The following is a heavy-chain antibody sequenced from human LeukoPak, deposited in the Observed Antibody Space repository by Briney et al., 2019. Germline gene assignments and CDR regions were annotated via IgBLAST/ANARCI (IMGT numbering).Heavy chain of an antibody. CDR3: AKVARDYWYFDL. J-gene: IGHJ2*01. V-gene: IGHV3-64*04. CDR1: GFTFSTYA. Sequence: GGSLRLSCSASGFTFSTYAMHWVRQAPGKGLEYVSAISRNGGRTYYADSVKGRFTISRDNSKNTLYLQMNSLRAEDTAVYYCAKVARDYWYFDLWGRGTLVTVSS. CDR2: ISRNGGRT.